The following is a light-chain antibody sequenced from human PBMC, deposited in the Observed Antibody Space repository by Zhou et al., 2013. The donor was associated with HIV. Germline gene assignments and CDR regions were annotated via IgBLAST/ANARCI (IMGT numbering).Light chain of an antibody. J-gene: IGKJ2*01. CDR3: QQLNSFPYT. CDR2: RAS. V-gene: IGKV1-5*03. Sequence: DIQMTQSPSTLSASVGDRVTITCRASQSINTWLAWYQQKPGKAPSLLIYRASSLQSGVPSRFSGSGSGTEFTLTISSLQPEDFASYYCQQLNSFPYTFGQGTKLEIK. CDR1: QSINTW.